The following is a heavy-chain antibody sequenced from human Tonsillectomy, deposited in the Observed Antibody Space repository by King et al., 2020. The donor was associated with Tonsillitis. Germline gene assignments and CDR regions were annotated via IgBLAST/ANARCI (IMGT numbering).Heavy chain of an antibody. J-gene: IGHJ4*02. D-gene: IGHD3-3*01. CDR1: GGSFIGYY. V-gene: IGHV4-34*01. CDR3: ARLGFWSGYYAFDY. CDR2: IKHSGST. Sequence: VQLQQWGAGLLKPSETLSLTCAVYGGSFIGYYWSWIRQPPGKGLEWIGEIKHSGSTNYNPSLKSRGTISVDTSKNHFSLNLSSVTATDTAVYYCARLGFWSGYYAFDYWGQGTLVTVSS.